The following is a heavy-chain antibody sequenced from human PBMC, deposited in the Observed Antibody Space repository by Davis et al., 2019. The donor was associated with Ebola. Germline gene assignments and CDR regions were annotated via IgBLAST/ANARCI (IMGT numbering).Heavy chain of an antibody. CDR2: IHYSGST. CDR3: ARASLLSIIGWGWFDP. V-gene: IGHV4-31*03. J-gene: IGHJ5*02. D-gene: IGHD1-20*01. CDR1: GGSISSGDYY. Sequence: MPSETLSLTCTVSGGSISSGDYYWSWIRHHPGKGLEWIGYIHYSGSTYYNPSLKSRVTISVDTSKNQFSLKLSSVTAADTAVYYCARASLLSIIGWGWFDPWGQGTLVTVSS.